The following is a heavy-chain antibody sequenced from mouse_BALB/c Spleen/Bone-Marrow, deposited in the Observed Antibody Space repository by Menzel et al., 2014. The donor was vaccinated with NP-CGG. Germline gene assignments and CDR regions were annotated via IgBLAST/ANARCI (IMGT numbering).Heavy chain of an antibody. J-gene: IGHJ2*01. D-gene: IGHD1-1*01. CDR3: ASYYGSSYFDY. CDR1: GYTFTDYA. Sequence: QVQLQQSGAELVRPGVSVKISCKGSGYTFTDYAMHWVKQSHAKSLEWIGVISPYYVDGGYNQKFKGKATMTIDKSSSTAYMELARLTSEDSAIYYCASYYGSSYFDYWGQGTTLTVSS. CDR2: ISPYYVDG. V-gene: IGHV1S137*01.